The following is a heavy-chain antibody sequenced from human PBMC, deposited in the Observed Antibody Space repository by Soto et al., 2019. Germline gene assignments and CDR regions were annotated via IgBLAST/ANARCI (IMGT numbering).Heavy chain of an antibody. J-gene: IGHJ4*02. CDR2: IYWTDDR. CDR1: GISLRTSGVA. Sequence: SVPTLVNPTQTLTLTCTFSGISLRTSGVAVGWIRQPPGTALEWLAVIYWTDDRRYSPSLKSSLTITKDTSKNRVVLTMTNMDPVDTATYYCAHGKRYYYGSGTYYPLFDYWGQGTLVTVSS. CDR3: AHGKRYYYGSGTYYPLFDY. V-gene: IGHV2-5*01. D-gene: IGHD3-10*01.